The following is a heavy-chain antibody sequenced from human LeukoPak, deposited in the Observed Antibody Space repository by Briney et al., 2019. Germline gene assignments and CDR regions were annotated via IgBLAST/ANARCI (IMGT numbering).Heavy chain of an antibody. CDR3: ARAGEMGVDY. V-gene: IGHV1-8*01. J-gene: IGHJ4*02. Sequence: ASVKVSCKAPGHTFTSYDINWVRQATGQGLEWMGWMNPNSGNTGYARKFQGRVTMTRNTSISTAYMELSSLRSEDTAVYYCARAGEMGVDYWGQGTLVTVSS. CDR1: GHTFTSYD. CDR2: MNPNSGNT. D-gene: IGHD7-27*01.